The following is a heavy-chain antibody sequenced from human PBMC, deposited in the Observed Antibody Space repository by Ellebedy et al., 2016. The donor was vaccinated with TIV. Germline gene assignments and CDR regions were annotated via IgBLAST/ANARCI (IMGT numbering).Heavy chain of an antibody. CDR1: GYTFTGYY. D-gene: IGHD6-19*01. CDR3: ARAGIAVAGTLDY. CDR2: INPNSGGT. V-gene: IGHV1-2*04. Sequence: ASVKVSCXASGYTFTGYYMHWVRQAPGQGLEWMGWINPNSGGTNYAQKFQGWVTMTRDTSISTAYMELSRLRSDDTAVYYCARAGIAVAGTLDYWGQGTLATVSS. J-gene: IGHJ4*02.